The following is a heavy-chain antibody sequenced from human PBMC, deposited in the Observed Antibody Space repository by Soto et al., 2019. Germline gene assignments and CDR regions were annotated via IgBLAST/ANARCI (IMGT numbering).Heavy chain of an antibody. CDR1: GFTFSSYS. CDR2: ISSSSSYI. J-gene: IGHJ4*02. V-gene: IGHV3-21*01. Sequence: EVQLVESGGGLVKPGGSLRLSCAASGFTFSSYSMNWVRQAPGKGLEWVSSISSSSSYIYYADSVKGRFTISRDNAKNSLYLQMNSLRAEDTAVYYCATWVWYSSSSRGKDAPMNDYWGQGTLVTVSS. D-gene: IGHD6-6*01. CDR3: ATWVWYSSSSRGKDAPMNDY.